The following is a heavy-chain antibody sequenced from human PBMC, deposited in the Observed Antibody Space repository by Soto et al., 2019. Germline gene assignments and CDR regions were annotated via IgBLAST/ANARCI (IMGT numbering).Heavy chain of an antibody. Sequence: EVQLVESGGGLGQPGMSLRLSCEASGFTFDHYVMHWVRQVPGKGLEWVSGINWNSGTIVYADSVKGRFTISRDNARHSLYLQMNSLRAEDTALHYCAKDMRQFITFDGFDIWGQGTMVTVST. CDR2: INWNSGTI. J-gene: IGHJ3*02. V-gene: IGHV3-9*01. D-gene: IGHD1-20*01. CDR1: GFTFDHYV. CDR3: AKDMRQFITFDGFDI.